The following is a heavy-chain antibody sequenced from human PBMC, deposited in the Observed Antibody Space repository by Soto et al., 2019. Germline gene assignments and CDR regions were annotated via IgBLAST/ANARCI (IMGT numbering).Heavy chain of an antibody. J-gene: IGHJ6*02. D-gene: IGHD3-10*01. CDR2: TYYRSKWYN. V-gene: IGHV6-1*01. Sequence: PSQTLSLTCAISGDSVSSNSAAWNWIRQSPSRGLEWLGRTYYRSKWYNDYAVSVKSRITINPDTSKNQFSLQLNSVTPEDTAVYYCARDRTMVRRYYYYGMDVWGQGTTVTVS. CDR1: GDSVSSNSAA. CDR3: ARDRTMVRRYYYYGMDV.